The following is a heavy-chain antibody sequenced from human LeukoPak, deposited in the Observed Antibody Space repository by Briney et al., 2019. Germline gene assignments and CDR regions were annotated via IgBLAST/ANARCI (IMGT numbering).Heavy chain of an antibody. CDR3: ARLGMVRGVIPSGYYYGMDV. D-gene: IGHD3-10*01. Sequence: SETLSLTCTISGGSISSYYWSWIRQPPGEGLEWIGYIYYSGSTNYNPSLKSRVTISVDTSKNQFSLKLSSVTAADTAVYYCARLGMVRGVIPSGYYYGMDVWGQGTTVTVSS. J-gene: IGHJ6*02. CDR2: IYYSGST. CDR1: GGSISSYY. V-gene: IGHV4-59*08.